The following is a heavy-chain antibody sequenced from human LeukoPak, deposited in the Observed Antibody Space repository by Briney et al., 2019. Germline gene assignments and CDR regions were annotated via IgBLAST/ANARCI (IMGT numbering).Heavy chain of an antibody. J-gene: IGHJ4*02. CDR2: IYYSGST. D-gene: IGHD6-19*01. CDR1: GGSISSGGYY. CDR3: AREPYSSGWQRYFDY. Sequence: SRTLSLTCTVSGGSISSGGYYWSWIRQHPGKGLEWIGYIYYSGSTYYNPSLKSRVTISVDTSKNQFSLKLSSVTAADTAVYYCAREPYSSGWQRYFDYWGQGTLVTVSS. V-gene: IGHV4-31*03.